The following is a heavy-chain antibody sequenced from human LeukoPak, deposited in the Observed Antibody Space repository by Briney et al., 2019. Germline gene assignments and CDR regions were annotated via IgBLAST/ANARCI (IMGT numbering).Heavy chain of an antibody. CDR1: GFTVSSNY. V-gene: IGHV3-53*01. CDR3: ARGLGQYYDTSDNWFDP. Sequence: GGSLRLSCAASGFTVSSNYMSWVRQAPGKGLEWVSVFYSGGSTYYADSVKGRFTISRDNAKNTLNLQMNSLRAEDTAVYYCARGLGQYYDTSDNWFDPWGQGTLVTVSS. CDR2: FYSGGST. J-gene: IGHJ5*02. D-gene: IGHD3-22*01.